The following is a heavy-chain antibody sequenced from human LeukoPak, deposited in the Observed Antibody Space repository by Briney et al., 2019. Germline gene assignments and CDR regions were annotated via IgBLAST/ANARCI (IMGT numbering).Heavy chain of an antibody. CDR1: GFTFSSYA. J-gene: IGHJ6*02. D-gene: IGHD1-26*01. Sequence: AGGSLRLSCAASGFTFSSYAMSWVRQTPGKGLEWVSAISGSGGSTYYADSVKGRFTISRDNSKNTLYLQMNSLRAEDTAVYYCALVGATSYYYYYGMDVWGQGTTVTVSS. CDR2: ISGSGGST. V-gene: IGHV3-23*01. CDR3: ALVGATSYYYYYGMDV.